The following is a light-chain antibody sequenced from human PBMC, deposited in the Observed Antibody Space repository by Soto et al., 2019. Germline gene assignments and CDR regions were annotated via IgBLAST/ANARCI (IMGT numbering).Light chain of an antibody. CDR3: HQYDNWPPWT. CDR1: ENVNNN. Sequence: EIVMTQSPATLSVTPGERATLSCRASENVNNNLAWYQHRPGQAPRLLIYGAFSRATGIPARFSGSGSGTQFTLAITSRQSEDFAVYYCHQYDNWPPWTFGQGTTVDFK. J-gene: IGKJ1*01. CDR2: GAF. V-gene: IGKV3-15*01.